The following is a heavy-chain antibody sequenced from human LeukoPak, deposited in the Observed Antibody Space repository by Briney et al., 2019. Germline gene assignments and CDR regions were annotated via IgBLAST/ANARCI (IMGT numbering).Heavy chain of an antibody. J-gene: IGHJ6*02. Sequence: SETLSLTCAVYGRSFSGYYWSWIRQPPGKGLEWIGEINHSGSTNYNPSLKSRVTISVDTSKNQFSLKLSSVTAADTAVYYCARPGYYYYYGMDVWGQGTTVTVSS. CDR2: INHSGST. CDR3: ARPGYYYYYGMDV. CDR1: GRSFSGYY. V-gene: IGHV4-34*01.